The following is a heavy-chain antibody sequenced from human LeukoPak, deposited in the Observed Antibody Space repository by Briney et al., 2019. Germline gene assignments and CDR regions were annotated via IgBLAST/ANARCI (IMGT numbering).Heavy chain of an antibody. CDR1: GGSISSSSYY. CDR2: IYYSGST. D-gene: IGHD6-19*01. CDR3: ARHGREQWLLRYFGY. Sequence: PSETLSLTCTVSGGSISSSSYYWGWIREPPGKGLEWIGSIYYSGSTYYNPSLKSRVTISVDTSKNQFSLKLSSVTAADTAVYYCARHGREQWLLRYFGYWGQGTLVTVSS. J-gene: IGHJ4*02. V-gene: IGHV4-39*01.